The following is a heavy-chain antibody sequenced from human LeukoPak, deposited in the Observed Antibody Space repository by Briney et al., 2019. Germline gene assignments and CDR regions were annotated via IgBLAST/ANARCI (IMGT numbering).Heavy chain of an antibody. CDR1: GGSFSGYY. Sequence: PSETLSLTCAVYGGSFSGYYWSWIRQPPGKGLKWIGEINHSGSTNYNPSLKSRVTISVDTSKNQFSLKLSSVTAADTAVYYCARTGYCSSTSCYLGYWGQGTLVTVSS. D-gene: IGHD2-2*01. CDR3: ARTGYCSSTSCYLGY. J-gene: IGHJ4*02. CDR2: INHSGST. V-gene: IGHV4-34*01.